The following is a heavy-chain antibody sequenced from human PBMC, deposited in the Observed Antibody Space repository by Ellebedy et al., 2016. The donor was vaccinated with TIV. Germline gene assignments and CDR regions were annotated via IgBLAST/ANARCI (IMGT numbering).Heavy chain of an antibody. Sequence: PGESLKISCAASGFTFSSYAMSWVRQAPGKGLEWVSAISGSGGSTYYADSVKGRFTISRDNSKNTLYLQMNSLRAEDTAVYYCAKDDVSGVVVAAIWGYWGQGTLVTVSS. V-gene: IGHV3-23*01. CDR1: GFTFSSYA. J-gene: IGHJ4*02. CDR2: ISGSGGST. D-gene: IGHD2-15*01. CDR3: AKDDVSGVVVAAIWGY.